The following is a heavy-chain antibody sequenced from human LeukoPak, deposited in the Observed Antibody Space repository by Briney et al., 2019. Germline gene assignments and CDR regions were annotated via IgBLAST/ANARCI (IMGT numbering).Heavy chain of an antibody. D-gene: IGHD6-13*01. Sequence: SVKVSCKASGGTFSSYGVSWVRQAPGQGLEWMGGIISIFGTANYAQKFQDRVTITADASTSTAYMELSSLRSDDTAAYYCARCYFGVHSNTWYGGYFDSWGQGTLVTVSS. V-gene: IGHV1-69*13. J-gene: IGHJ4*02. CDR3: ARCYFGVHSNTWYGGYFDS. CDR1: GGTFSSYG. CDR2: IISIFGTA.